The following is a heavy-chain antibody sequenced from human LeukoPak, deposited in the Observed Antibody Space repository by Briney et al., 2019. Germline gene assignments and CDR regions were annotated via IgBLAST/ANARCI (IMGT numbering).Heavy chain of an antibody. CDR1: GFTVSSNY. V-gene: IGHV3-66*01. CDR2: IYSGGST. Sequence: GGSLRLSCAASGFTVSSNYMSWVRQTPGKGLEWVSVIYSGGSTYYADSVKGRFTISRDNSKNTLYLQMNSLRADDTAVYYCARIYPRLAAAGNWGQGTLVTVSS. CDR3: ARIYPRLAAAGN. D-gene: IGHD6-13*01. J-gene: IGHJ4*02.